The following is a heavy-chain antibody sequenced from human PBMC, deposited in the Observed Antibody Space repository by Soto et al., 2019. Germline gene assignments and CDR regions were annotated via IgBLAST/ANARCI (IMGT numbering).Heavy chain of an antibody. CDR3: ARRWGGTFDF. V-gene: IGHV4-59*08. J-gene: IGHJ3*01. Sequence: PSETLSLTCTVSGGSISNYYWSWIRQPPGKGLEWIGYIFYSGSTNYNPSLKTRVTISVDTSKNQFSLKLSSVTAADTAVYYCARRWGGTFDFWGQGTMVT. CDR1: GGSISNYY. CDR2: IFYSGST. D-gene: IGHD1-26*01.